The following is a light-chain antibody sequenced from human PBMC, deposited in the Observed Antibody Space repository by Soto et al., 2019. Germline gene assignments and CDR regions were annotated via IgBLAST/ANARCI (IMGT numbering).Light chain of an antibody. CDR3: SSYTSSSTRV. J-gene: IGLJ3*02. CDR1: SSDVGGYNY. V-gene: IGLV2-14*01. CDR2: DVS. Sequence: QSALTQPASVSGSPGQSITISCTGTSSDVGGYNYVSWYQQHPGKAPKLMIYDVSYRPSGVSNRFSGSKSGNTASLTISGLQAEDEADYYCSSYTSSSTRVFGGGTRSPS.